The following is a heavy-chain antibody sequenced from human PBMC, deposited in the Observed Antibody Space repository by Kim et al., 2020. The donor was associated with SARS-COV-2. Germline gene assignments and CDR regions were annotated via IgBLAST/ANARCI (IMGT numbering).Heavy chain of an antibody. D-gene: IGHD3-16*01. Sequence: KFQGRVTITRDTSASTAYMELSSLRSEDTAVYYCARKWGNPNNYYYGMDVWGQGTTVTVSS. V-gene: IGHV1-3*01. J-gene: IGHJ6*02. CDR3: ARKWGNPNNYYYGMDV.